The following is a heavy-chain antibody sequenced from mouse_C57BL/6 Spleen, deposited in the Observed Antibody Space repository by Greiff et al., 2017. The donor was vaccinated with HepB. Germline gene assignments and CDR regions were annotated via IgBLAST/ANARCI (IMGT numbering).Heavy chain of an antibody. CDR1: GYSITSGYY. V-gene: IGHV3-6*01. Sequence: DVKLQESGPGLVKPSQSLSLTCSVPGYSITSGYYWNWIRQFPGNKLEWMGYISYDGSNNYNPSLKNRISITRDTSKNQFFLKLNSVTTEDTATYYCARDSLYYYGSRGAMDYWGQGTSVTVSS. J-gene: IGHJ4*01. D-gene: IGHD1-1*01. CDR3: ARDSLYYYGSRGAMDY. CDR2: ISYDGSN.